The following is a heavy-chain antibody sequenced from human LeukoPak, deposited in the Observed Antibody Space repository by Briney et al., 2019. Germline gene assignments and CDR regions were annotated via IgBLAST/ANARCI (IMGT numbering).Heavy chain of an antibody. CDR3: AGGGRRAAGTYYYYYMDV. D-gene: IGHD6-13*01. CDR1: GGSISSGSYY. Sequence: SETLSLTCTVSGGSISSGSYYWSWIRQPAGKGLEWLGRIYTSGSTNYHPSLKSRVTISVDTSKNQFSLKLSSVTAADTAVYDCAGGGRRAAGTYYYYYMDVWGKGTTVTISS. V-gene: IGHV4-61*02. J-gene: IGHJ6*03. CDR2: IYTSGST.